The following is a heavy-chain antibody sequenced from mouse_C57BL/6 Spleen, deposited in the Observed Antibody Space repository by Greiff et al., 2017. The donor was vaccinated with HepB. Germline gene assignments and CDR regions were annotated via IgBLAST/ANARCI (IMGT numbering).Heavy chain of an antibody. V-gene: IGHV1-80*01. D-gene: IGHD1-1*01. J-gene: IGHJ2*01. CDR3: ARRHYYGYYFDY. CDR2: IYPGDGDT. CDR1: GYAFSSYW. Sequence: VHLVESGAELVKPGASVKISCKASGYAFSSYWMNWVKQRPGKGLEWIGQIYPGDGDTNYNGKFKGKATLTADKSSSTAYMQLSSLTSEDSAVYFCARRHYYGYYFDYWGQGTTLTVSS.